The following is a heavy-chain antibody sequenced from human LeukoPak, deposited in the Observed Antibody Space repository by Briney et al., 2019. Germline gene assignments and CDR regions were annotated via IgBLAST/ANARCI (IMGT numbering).Heavy chain of an antibody. Sequence: GSLRLSCAASGFTFSTYAMGWVRQAPGKGLEWVSLIGGSDGRTRYADSVKGRFTISRDNSKNTLYLQMNSLRAEDTAVYYCAKEGYYYDSSGYNYYYGMDVWGQGTTVTVSS. CDR1: GFTFSTYA. CDR2: IGGSDGRT. J-gene: IGHJ6*02. D-gene: IGHD3-22*01. V-gene: IGHV3-23*01. CDR3: AKEGYYYDSSGYNYYYGMDV.